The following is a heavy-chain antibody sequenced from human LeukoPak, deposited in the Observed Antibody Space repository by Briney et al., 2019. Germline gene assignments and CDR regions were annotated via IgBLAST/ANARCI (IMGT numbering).Heavy chain of an antibody. CDR1: GFTFSSYW. V-gene: IGHV3-7*01. Sequence: GGSLRPSCAGSGFTFSSYWMSGVRQAPGKGLEWVANIKQDGSEKYYVDSVKGRFTISRDNAKNSLYLQMNSLRAEDTAVYYCARGKEPLAGSLSHFDYWGQGTLVTLSS. J-gene: IGHJ4*02. CDR3: ARGKEPLAGSLSHFDY. D-gene: IGHD6-19*01. CDR2: IKQDGSEK.